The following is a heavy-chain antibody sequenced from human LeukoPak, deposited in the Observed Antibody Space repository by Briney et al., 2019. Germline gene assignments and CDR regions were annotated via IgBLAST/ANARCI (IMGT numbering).Heavy chain of an antibody. J-gene: IGHJ3*02. CDR3: ARGFTYDSSAIVGAFDI. D-gene: IGHD3-22*01. CDR2: IYSDGSST. Sequence: PGGSLRLSCAASGFTFSSYWMHWVRQAPGKGLVWVSRIYSDGSSTSYADSVKGRFTISRDNAKNTLYLQMNSLRAEDTAVYYCARGFTYDSSAIVGAFDIWGQGTMVTVSS. CDR1: GFTFSSYW. V-gene: IGHV3-74*01.